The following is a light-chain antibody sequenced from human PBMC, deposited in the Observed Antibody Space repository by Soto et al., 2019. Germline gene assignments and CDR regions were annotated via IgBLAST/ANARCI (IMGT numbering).Light chain of an antibody. V-gene: IGLV2-14*01. CDR2: EVS. Sequence: QALLTQPAYVSGSPGQSITISCTGTISDVGGYNYASWYQQHPGKAPKLMIYEVSNRPSGVSNRFSGSKSGNTASLTISGLQAEDEADYYCRSYTSSSTSVFGTGTKVTVL. CDR3: RSYTSSSTSV. J-gene: IGLJ1*01. CDR1: ISDVGGYNY.